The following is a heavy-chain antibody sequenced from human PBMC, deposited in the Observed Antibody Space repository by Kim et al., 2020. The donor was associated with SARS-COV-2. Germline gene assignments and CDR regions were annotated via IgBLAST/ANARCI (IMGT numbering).Heavy chain of an antibody. J-gene: IGHJ4*02. CDR3: SRISVSSSWYFDY. V-gene: IGHV1-18*01. Sequence: ASVKVSCQASGYTFGNYEIYWVRQAPGRGLEWMGWINPYNGNTNYAQKFQGRVTMNTDTSTSTAYMRVGSLKSDDTAVYYCSRISVSSSWYFDYWGQGTLVTVSS. D-gene: IGHD6-13*01. CDR1: GYTFGNYE. CDR2: INPYNGNT.